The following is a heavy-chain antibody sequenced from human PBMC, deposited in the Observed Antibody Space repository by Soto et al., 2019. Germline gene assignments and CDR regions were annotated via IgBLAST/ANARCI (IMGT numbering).Heavy chain of an antibody. J-gene: IGHJ4*02. CDR3: ARVEVGALTFDY. D-gene: IGHD4-17*01. Sequence: QVTLKESGPVLVKPTETLTLTCTVSGFSLSNARMGVSWIRQPPGKALEWLAHIFSNDEQSYSTSLKSRLTISQDTSKSQVVLTMTNVDPVDTATYYCARVEVGALTFDYWGQGTLVTVSS. V-gene: IGHV2-26*01. CDR1: GFSLSNARMG. CDR2: IFSNDEQ.